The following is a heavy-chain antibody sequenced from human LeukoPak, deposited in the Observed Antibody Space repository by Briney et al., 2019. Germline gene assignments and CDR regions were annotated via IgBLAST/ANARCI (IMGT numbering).Heavy chain of an antibody. V-gene: IGHV3-23*01. Sequence: GGSLRLSCAASGFTFNSYALSWVRQAPGKGLEWVSTIGGGGENTYYADSVKGRFTISRDSSKNTLYLQMNSLGAEDTAVYYCAKMAYDSSGYPYWGQGTLVTVSS. CDR3: AKMAYDSSGYPY. CDR1: GFTFNSYA. D-gene: IGHD3-22*01. J-gene: IGHJ4*02. CDR2: IGGGGENT.